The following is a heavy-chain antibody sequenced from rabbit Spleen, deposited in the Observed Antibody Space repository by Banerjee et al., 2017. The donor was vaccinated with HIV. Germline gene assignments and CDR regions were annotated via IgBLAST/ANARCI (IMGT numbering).Heavy chain of an antibody. CDR1: GFSFNSGYD. V-gene: IGHV1S40*01. CDR3: VREAGYGGYGDANL. D-gene: IGHD6-1*01. Sequence: QSLEESGGGLVKPGASLTLTCKASGFSFNSGYDMSWVRQAPGKGLEWIGYIVPIFGVTYYANWVNGRFTISSHNAQNTLYLQLDSLTAADTATYFCVREAGYGGYGDANLWGQGTLVTVS. J-gene: IGHJ4*01. CDR2: IVPIFGVT.